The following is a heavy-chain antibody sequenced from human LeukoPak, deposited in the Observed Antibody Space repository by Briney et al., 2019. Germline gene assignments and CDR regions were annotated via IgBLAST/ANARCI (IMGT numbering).Heavy chain of an antibody. CDR2: ISYDGSNN. Sequence: PGGSLRLSCAASGFTFSSYAMRWVRQAPSKGLEWVAVISYDGSNNYYADSVKGRFTISRDNSKNTLYLQMNSLRAEDTAVYYCARDRGFDGGTYYDFWSGYNRYYYYGMDVWGQGTTVTVSS. D-gene: IGHD3-3*01. CDR1: GFTFSSYA. V-gene: IGHV3-30-3*01. J-gene: IGHJ6*02. CDR3: ARDRGFDGGTYYDFWSGYNRYYYYGMDV.